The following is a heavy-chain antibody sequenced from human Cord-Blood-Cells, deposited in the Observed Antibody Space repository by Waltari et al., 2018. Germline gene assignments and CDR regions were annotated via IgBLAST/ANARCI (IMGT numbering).Heavy chain of an antibody. CDR2: IKKDGSEK. V-gene: IGHV3-7*01. Sequence: EVQLVESGGGLVQPGGSLRLSCAASGFTFSSYWMSWVRQAPGKGLGWVANIKKDGSEKYYVDSVKGRFTISRDNAKNSLYLQMNSLRAEDTAVYYCAGYAEYFQHWGQGTLVTVSS. J-gene: IGHJ1*01. D-gene: IGHD1-1*01. CDR1: GFTFSSYW. CDR3: AGYAEYFQH.